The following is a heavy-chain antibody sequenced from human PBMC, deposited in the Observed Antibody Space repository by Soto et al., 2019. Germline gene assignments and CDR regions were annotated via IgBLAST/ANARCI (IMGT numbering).Heavy chain of an antibody. J-gene: IGHJ4*02. V-gene: IGHV3-30*18. CDR1: GFTFSSYG. CDR3: AKGQLVLFDY. Sequence: QVQLVESGGGVVQPGRSLRLSCAASGFTFSSYGMHWVRQAPGKGLEWVAVISYDGSNKYYADSVKGRFTISRDNSKKTVYLQMNSLRAEDTAVYYCAKGQLVLFDYWGQGTLVTVSS. CDR2: ISYDGSNK. D-gene: IGHD6-13*01.